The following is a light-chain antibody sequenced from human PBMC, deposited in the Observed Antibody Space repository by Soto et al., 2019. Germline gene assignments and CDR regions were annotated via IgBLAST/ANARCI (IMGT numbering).Light chain of an antibody. CDR1: QSVGRN. CDR2: GAS. J-gene: IGKJ3*01. Sequence: EVVMTQSPVTLSVSPGERATLSCRASQSVGRNLAWYQEKPGQAPRLLVYGASTRATGIPARFSGSGSGTEFTLTITSLQSEDSALYFCQQYGDSPFTFGPGTRVDLK. V-gene: IGKV3-15*01. CDR3: QQYGDSPFT.